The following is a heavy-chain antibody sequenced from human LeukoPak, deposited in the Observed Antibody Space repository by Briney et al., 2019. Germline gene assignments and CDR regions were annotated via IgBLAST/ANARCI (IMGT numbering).Heavy chain of an antibody. CDR2: ISYDGSNK. Sequence: QPGRSLRLSCAASGFTFSSYGMHWVRQAPGKGLEWVAVISYDGSNKYYADSVKGRFTISRDNSKNTLYLQMDSLRAEDTAVYYCAKEVHYYGSGSSGMDVWGKGTTVTVSS. CDR1: GFTFSSYG. CDR3: AKEVHYYGSGSSGMDV. V-gene: IGHV3-30*18. J-gene: IGHJ6*04. D-gene: IGHD3-10*01.